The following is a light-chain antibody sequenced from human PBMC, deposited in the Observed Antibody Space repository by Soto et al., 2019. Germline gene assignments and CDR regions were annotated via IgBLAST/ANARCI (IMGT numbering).Light chain of an antibody. CDR3: QQYSSLPHT. Sequence: ESVLTQSPGTLSLSPGERATLSCRASQSVDNRYFAWYQQKPGQAPRLLIYGISSRATGIPDRFSGSGSGTDFTLTISRREPEDFVVYYCQQYSSLPHTFGQGTKLEVK. V-gene: IGKV3-20*01. CDR1: QSVDNRY. J-gene: IGKJ2*01. CDR2: GIS.